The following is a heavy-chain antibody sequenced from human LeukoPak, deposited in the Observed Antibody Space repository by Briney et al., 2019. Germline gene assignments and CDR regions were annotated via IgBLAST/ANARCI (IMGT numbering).Heavy chain of an antibody. CDR2: INYSGST. J-gene: IGHJ4*02. V-gene: IGHV4-34*01. CDR1: GGSFSGYY. D-gene: IGHD1-26*01. Sequence: SETLSLTCAVYGGSFSGYYWSWVRQPPGKGLEWIGEINYSGSTKYNPSLKSRVTISVDTSKNQFSLKLSSVTAADTAVYYCARGKYSEGYYGGNGYYFDYWGQGTLVTVSS. CDR3: ARGKYSEGYYGGNGYYFDY.